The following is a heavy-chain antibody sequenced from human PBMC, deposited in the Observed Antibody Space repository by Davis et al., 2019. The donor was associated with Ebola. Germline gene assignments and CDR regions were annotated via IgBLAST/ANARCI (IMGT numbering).Heavy chain of an antibody. D-gene: IGHD6-19*01. CDR2: ISYDGSEK. J-gene: IGHJ4*02. CDR1: GFTFSSYA. Sequence: GGSLRLSCAASGFTFSSYAMHWVRQAPGKGLKWLAVISYDGSEKYYADPVKGRFTISRDNSKNTLFLQMNSLRPEDTAVYYCGTHSSRGVDYWGQGTLVTVSS. V-gene: IGHV3-30*04. CDR3: GTHSSRGVDY.